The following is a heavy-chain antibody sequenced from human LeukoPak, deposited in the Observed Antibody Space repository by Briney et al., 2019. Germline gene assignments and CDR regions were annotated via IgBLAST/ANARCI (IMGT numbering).Heavy chain of an antibody. CDR2: INPNSGGT. Sequence: ASVKVSCKASGYTFTSYYMHWVRQAPGQGLEWMGWINPNSGGTNYAQKFQGRVTMTRDTSIRTAYMELSRLRSDDTAVYYCARVLEGTDYDILTGYYMKDHTFDYWGQGTLVTVSS. CDR3: ARVLEGTDYDILTGYYMKDHTFDY. J-gene: IGHJ4*02. CDR1: GYTFTSYY. V-gene: IGHV1-2*02. D-gene: IGHD3-9*01.